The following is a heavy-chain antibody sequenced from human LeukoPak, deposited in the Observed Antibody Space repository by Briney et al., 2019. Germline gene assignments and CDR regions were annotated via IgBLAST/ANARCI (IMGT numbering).Heavy chain of an antibody. Sequence: SGPTLVKPTQILTLTCTLSGFSLNTSGVSVVWIRQPPGKALEWLALIYWNDDKRYSPSLKSRLNINKDTSKSQVVLTVTNMDPVDTATYYCAHRRGYSFGFIDYWGQGALVTVSS. V-gene: IGHV2-5*01. CDR2: IYWNDDK. CDR1: GFSLNTSGVS. J-gene: IGHJ4*02. CDR3: AHRRGYSFGFIDY. D-gene: IGHD5-18*01.